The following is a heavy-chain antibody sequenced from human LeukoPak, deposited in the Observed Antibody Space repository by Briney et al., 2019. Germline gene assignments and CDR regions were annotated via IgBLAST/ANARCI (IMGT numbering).Heavy chain of an antibody. CDR1: GGSISSSSYY. D-gene: IGHD3-3*01. CDR2: IYYSGIT. CDR3: ARRYYDFWSGPGGYYYYMDV. J-gene: IGHJ6*03. Sequence: PSETLSLXCTVSGGSISSSSYYWGWIRQPPGKGLECIGSIYYSGITYYNPSLKSRVTISVDTSKNQFSLKLSSVTAADTAVYYCARRYYDFWSGPGGYYYYMDVWGKGTTVTVSS. V-gene: IGHV4-39*01.